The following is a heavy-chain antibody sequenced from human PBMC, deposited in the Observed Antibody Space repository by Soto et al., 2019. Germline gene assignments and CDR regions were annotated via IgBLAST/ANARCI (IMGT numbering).Heavy chain of an antibody. Sequence: QVTLKESGPVLVKPTETLTLTCTVSGFSLRNTRMGVSWIRQSPGKALEWLAHIFSNDAKSYSPSLKSRLATSRDTPKSQVVLTMTNLAPVDTATYYCARSLYVDYVHWYFDLWGRGTLVTVSS. CDR3: ARSLYVDYVHWYFDL. J-gene: IGHJ2*01. CDR2: IFSNDAK. D-gene: IGHD4-17*01. V-gene: IGHV2-26*01. CDR1: GFSLRNTRMG.